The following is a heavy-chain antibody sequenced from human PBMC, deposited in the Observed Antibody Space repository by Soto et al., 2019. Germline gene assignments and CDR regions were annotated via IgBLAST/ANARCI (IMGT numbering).Heavy chain of an antibody. V-gene: IGHV1-3*01. CDR2: INAGNGNT. J-gene: IGHJ4*02. D-gene: IGHD3-10*01. CDR3: ARGWRLLWFGESQAHFDY. Sequence: QVQLVQSGAEVKKPGASVKVSCKASGYTFTSYAMHWVRQAPGQRLEWMGWINAGNGNTKYSQKFQGRVTITRDTSASTAYMELSSLRSEDTAVYYCARGWRLLWFGESQAHFDYWGQGTLVTVSS. CDR1: GYTFTSYA.